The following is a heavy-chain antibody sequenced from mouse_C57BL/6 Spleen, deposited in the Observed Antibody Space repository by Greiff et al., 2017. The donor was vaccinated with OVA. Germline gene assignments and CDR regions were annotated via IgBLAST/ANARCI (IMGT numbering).Heavy chain of an antibody. D-gene: IGHD3-2*02. V-gene: IGHV5-12*01. CDR2: ISNGGGST. CDR3: ARRGQLRSYFDY. CDR1: GFTFSDYY. J-gene: IGHJ2*01. Sequence: EVQGVESGGGLVQPGGSLKLSCAASGFTFSDYYMYWVRQTPEKRLEWVAYISNGGGSTYYPDTVKGRFTISRDNAKNTLYLQMSRLKSEDTAMYYGARRGQLRSYFDYWGQGTTLTVSS.